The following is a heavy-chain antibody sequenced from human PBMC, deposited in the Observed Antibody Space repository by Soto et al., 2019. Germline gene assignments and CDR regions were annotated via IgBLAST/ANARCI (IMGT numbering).Heavy chain of an antibody. V-gene: IGHV3-23*01. Sequence: EVQLLESGGGLVQPGGSLRLSCAASGFTFSSYAMSWVRQAPGKGLEWVSIIGVGGGDRYYPESVKGRLTISRDNSRDTLYLEMNSLRDEDTAVYYCARVRFGELVWGQGTLVTVSS. D-gene: IGHD3-10*01. CDR2: IGVGGGDR. CDR1: GFTFSSYA. CDR3: ARVRFGELV. J-gene: IGHJ4*02.